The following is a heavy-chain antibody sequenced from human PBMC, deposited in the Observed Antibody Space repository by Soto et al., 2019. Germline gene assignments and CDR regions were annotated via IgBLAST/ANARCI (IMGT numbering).Heavy chain of an antibody. Sequence: QVQLVESGGGVVQPGRSLRLSCAASGFTFSNYGMHWVRQAPGKGLEWVAVIWHDGSNKNYADSVKGPFTISRDNAKNTLYLQMNSLRAEDTAVYYCARGADCSGGSCFWGYFVLWGRGTLVTVSA. D-gene: IGHD2-15*01. CDR3: ARGADCSGGSCFWGYFVL. CDR1: GFTFSNYG. J-gene: IGHJ2*01. CDR2: IWHDGSNK. V-gene: IGHV3-33*01.